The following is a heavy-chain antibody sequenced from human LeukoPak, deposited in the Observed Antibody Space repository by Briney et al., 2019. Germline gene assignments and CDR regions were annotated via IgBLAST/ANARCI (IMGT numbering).Heavy chain of an antibody. CDR2: IYHSGST. V-gene: IGHV4-38-2*02. J-gene: IGHJ4*02. CDR1: GYSISSGYH. CDR3: ARVRVFRGYYFDY. D-gene: IGHD6-13*01. Sequence: SETLSLTCTVSGYSISSGYHWGWIRQPPGKGLEWIGSIYHSGSTYYNPSLKSRVTISVDTSKNQFSLKLRSVTAADTAVYYCARVRVFRGYYFDYWGQGTLVTVSS.